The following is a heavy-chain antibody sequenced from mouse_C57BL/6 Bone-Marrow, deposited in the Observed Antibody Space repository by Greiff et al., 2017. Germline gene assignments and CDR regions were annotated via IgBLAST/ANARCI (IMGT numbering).Heavy chain of an antibody. CDR1: GYTFTSYW. V-gene: IGHV1-69*01. J-gene: IGHJ1*03. CDR2: IDPSDSYT. CDR3: ARDGYYGSSWYFDV. Sequence: QVQLQQPGAELVMPGASVKLSCKASGYTFTSYWMHWVKQRPGQGLEWIGEIDPSDSYTNYNHKFKGKSTLTVDKSSSPAYMQLSSLTSEDSAVYYWARDGYYGSSWYFDVWGTGTTVTVSS. D-gene: IGHD1-1*01.